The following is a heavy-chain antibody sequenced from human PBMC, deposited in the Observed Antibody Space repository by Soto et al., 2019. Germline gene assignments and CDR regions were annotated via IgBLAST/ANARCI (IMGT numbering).Heavy chain of an antibody. Sequence: ASVKVSCKASGGTFSSYAISWVRQAPGQGLEWMGGIIPIFGTANYAQKFQGRVTITADESTSTAYMELSSLRSEDTAVYYCASPNRSGWYTFDYWGQGTLVTVSS. CDR1: GGTFSSYA. J-gene: IGHJ4*02. D-gene: IGHD6-19*01. V-gene: IGHV1-69*13. CDR3: ASPNRSGWYTFDY. CDR2: IIPIFGTA.